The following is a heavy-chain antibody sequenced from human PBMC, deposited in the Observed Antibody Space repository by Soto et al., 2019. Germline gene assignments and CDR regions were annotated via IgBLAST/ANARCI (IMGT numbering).Heavy chain of an antibody. CDR1: GYTFTGYY. V-gene: IGHV1-2*04. J-gene: IGHJ3*02. D-gene: IGHD2-15*01. Sequence: QVQLVQSGAEVKKPGASVKVSCKASGYTFTGYYMHWVRQSPGQGLEWMGWIKPNSGGTNYAQKFQGWVTMTRDTSISTAYMELSRLRSDDTAWYYCARECSGGSCPLADAFDIWGQGTMVTVSS. CDR2: IKPNSGGT. CDR3: ARECSGGSCPLADAFDI.